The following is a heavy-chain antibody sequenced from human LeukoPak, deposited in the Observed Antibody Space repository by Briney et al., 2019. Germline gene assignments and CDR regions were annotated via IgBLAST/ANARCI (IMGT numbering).Heavy chain of an antibody. CDR3: ARHKGGSPRFDGFDI. CDR2: IYYSGST. J-gene: IGHJ3*02. D-gene: IGHD6-13*01. V-gene: IGHV4-39*01. Sequence: SETLSLTCTVSGGSISSSSYYWGWIRQPPGKGLEWIGSIYYSGSTYYNPSLKSRVTISVDTSKNQFSLKLSSVTAADTAVYYCARHKGGSPRFDGFDIWGQGTMVTVSS. CDR1: GGSISSSSYY.